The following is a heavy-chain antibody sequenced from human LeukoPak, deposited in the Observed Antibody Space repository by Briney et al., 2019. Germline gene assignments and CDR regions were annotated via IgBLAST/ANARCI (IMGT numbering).Heavy chain of an antibody. CDR2: INPNSGGT. J-gene: IGHJ4*02. D-gene: IGHD2-15*01. CDR1: GYTFTGYY. CDR3: ARDRGIRDVVVVAATLTN. V-gene: IGHV1-2*02. Sequence: GASVKVSCKASGYTFTGYYMHWVRQAPGQGLEWMGWINPNSGGTNYAQKFQGRVTMTRDTSISTAYMELSRLRPDDTAVYYCARDRGIRDVVVVAATLTNWGQGTLVTVSS.